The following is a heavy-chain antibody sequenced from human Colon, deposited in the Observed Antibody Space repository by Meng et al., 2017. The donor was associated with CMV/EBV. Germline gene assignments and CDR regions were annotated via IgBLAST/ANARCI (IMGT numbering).Heavy chain of an antibody. CDR2: IRYDGSA. V-gene: IGHV3-53*01. Sequence: SCAASGFSVTSSYMTWVRQAPGKGLEWVSFIRYDGSATYTASVQGRFAISRDNSKNTVYLQMNNLRAEDTALYYCARACRQFNNCYLDSWGQGTQVTVSS. CDR3: ARACRQFNNCYLDS. CDR1: GFSVTSSY. J-gene: IGHJ4*02. D-gene: IGHD1-20*01.